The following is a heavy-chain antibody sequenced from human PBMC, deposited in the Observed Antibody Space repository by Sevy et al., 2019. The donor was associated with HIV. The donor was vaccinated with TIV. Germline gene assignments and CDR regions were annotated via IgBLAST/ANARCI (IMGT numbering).Heavy chain of an antibody. J-gene: IGHJ3*02. Sequence: ASVKVSCKASGGTFSSYAISWVRQAPGQGLEWMGGIIPIFGTANYAQKFQGRVTITADESTSTAYMELSSLRSEDTAVYYCARGGHSGGVDEDAFDIWGQGTMVTVSS. CDR3: ARGGHSGGVDEDAFDI. D-gene: IGHD6-25*01. CDR1: GGTFSSYA. V-gene: IGHV1-69*13. CDR2: IIPIFGTA.